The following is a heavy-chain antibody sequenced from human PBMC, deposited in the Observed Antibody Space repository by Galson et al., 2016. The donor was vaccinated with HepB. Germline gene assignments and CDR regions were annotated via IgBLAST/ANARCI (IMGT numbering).Heavy chain of an antibody. CDR3: ARRTSSWYYFDF. Sequence: SETLSLTCTVSGDYITSYYWSWIRQPPGKGLEWIGYIYYRGSTNYNPSLKSRVTISVDTSKNQFSLKLSSVTAADTAVYYCARRTSSWYYFDFWGQGILVTVS. D-gene: IGHD2-2*01. V-gene: IGHV4-59*08. CDR1: GDYITSYY. J-gene: IGHJ4*02. CDR2: IYYRGST.